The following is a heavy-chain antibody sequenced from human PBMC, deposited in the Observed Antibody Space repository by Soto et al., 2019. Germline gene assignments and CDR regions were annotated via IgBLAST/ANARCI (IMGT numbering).Heavy chain of an antibody. D-gene: IGHD2-8*02. Sequence: QVQLQESGPGLVKPSETLSLTCTVSGGSISSYYWSWIRQPPGKGLEWIAYIYYSGSTKYNPSLKSRVTLSLDTSKNQFSLKLNSVTAADTAVYYCAREGSTGGFDYWGQGNMVTVSS. CDR3: AREGSTGGFDY. CDR1: GGSISSYY. CDR2: IYYSGST. V-gene: IGHV4-59*01. J-gene: IGHJ4*02.